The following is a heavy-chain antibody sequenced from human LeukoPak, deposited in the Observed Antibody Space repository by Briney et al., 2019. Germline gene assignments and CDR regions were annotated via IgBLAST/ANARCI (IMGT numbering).Heavy chain of an antibody. CDR3: ARDFLWDSSGWSAEDDAFDI. J-gene: IGHJ3*02. Sequence: GGSLRLSCAASGFTFSSYWMSWVRQAPGKGLEWVANIKQDGSEKYYVDSVKGRFTISRDNAKNSLYLQMNSLRAEDTAVYYCARDFLWDSSGWSAEDDAFDIWGQGTMVTVSS. CDR2: IKQDGSEK. CDR1: GFTFSSYW. D-gene: IGHD6-19*01. V-gene: IGHV3-7*01.